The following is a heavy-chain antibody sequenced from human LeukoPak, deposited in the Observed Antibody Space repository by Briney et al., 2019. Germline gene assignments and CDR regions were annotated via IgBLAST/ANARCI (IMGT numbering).Heavy chain of an antibody. J-gene: IGHJ5*02. V-gene: IGHV3-30*18. CDR1: GFTFSSYG. D-gene: IGHD4/OR15-4a*01. Sequence: PGRSLRLSCAASGFTFSSYGMHWVRQAPGKGLECVAVISYDGSNKYYADSVKGRFTISRDNSKNTLYLQMNSLRAEDTAVYYCAKKSPDYNWFDPWGQGTLVTVSS. CDR3: AKKSPDYNWFDP. CDR2: ISYDGSNK.